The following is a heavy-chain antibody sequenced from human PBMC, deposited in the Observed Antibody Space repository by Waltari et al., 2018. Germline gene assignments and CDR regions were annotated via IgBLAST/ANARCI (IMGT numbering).Heavy chain of an antibody. CDR1: GFTFSSYG. CDR2: IRYDGSNK. D-gene: IGHD3-22*01. CDR3: AKDGTYYDAQAFDI. V-gene: IGHV3-30*02. Sequence: QVQLVESGGGVVQPGGSLRLSCAASGFTFSSYGMHWVRQAPGKGLEWVAFIRYDGSNKYYADSVKGRFTISRDNSKNTLYLKMNSLRAEDTAVYYCAKDGTYYDAQAFDIWGQGTMVTVSS. J-gene: IGHJ3*02.